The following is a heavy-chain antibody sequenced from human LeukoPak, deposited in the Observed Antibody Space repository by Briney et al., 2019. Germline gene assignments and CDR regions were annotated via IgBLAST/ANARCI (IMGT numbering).Heavy chain of an antibody. V-gene: IGHV4-39*01. CDR1: GVSISGSNSY. Sequence: PSETLSLTCTVSGVSISGSNSYWGWIRQPPGKGLEWIGSIYYSGNTYYNASLKSQVSISIDTSKNQFSLRLTSVTAADTAVYYCARQTGSGLFILPGGQGTLVTVSS. D-gene: IGHD3/OR15-3a*01. J-gene: IGHJ4*02. CDR3: ARQTGSGLFILP. CDR2: IYYSGNT.